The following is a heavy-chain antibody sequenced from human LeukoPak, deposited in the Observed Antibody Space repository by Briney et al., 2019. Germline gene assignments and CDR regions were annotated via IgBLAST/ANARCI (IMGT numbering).Heavy chain of an antibody. Sequence: PETLSLTCTVSGGSISSSSYYWGWIRQPPGKGLEWIGSIYCSGSTYYNPSLKSRVTISVDTSKNQFSLKLSSVTAADTAVYYCARHLRRAGAFDIWGQGTMVTVSS. V-gene: IGHV4-39*01. CDR2: IYCSGST. D-gene: IGHD3-10*01. CDR1: GGSISSSSYY. J-gene: IGHJ3*02. CDR3: ARHLRRAGAFDI.